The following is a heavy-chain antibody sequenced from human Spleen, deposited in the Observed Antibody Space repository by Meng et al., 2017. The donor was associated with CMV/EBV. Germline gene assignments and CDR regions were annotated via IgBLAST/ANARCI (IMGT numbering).Heavy chain of an antibody. CDR1: GFTFSNAW. CDR3: IGDSSSSATDY. V-gene: IGHV3-15*01. CDR2: IKSKTDGGTT. Sequence: AASGFTFSNAWMSWVRQAPGKGLERVGRIKSKTDGGTTDYAAPVKGRFTISRDDSKNTLYLQMNSLKTEDTAVYYCIGDSSSSATDYWGQGTLVTVSS. J-gene: IGHJ4*02. D-gene: IGHD6-6*01.